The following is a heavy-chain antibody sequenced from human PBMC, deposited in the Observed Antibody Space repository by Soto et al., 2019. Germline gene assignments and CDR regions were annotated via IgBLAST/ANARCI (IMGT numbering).Heavy chain of an antibody. CDR3: ARGQWLQIFDC. J-gene: IGHJ4*02. Sequence: SETLSLTCTVSGGSISASSYYWGWIRQPPGKGLEWIGSMDYSGSTYYNPSLKSRVTISVDTSKNQFSLKLSSLTAADTAVYYCARGQWLQIFDCWGQGTSVTVSA. V-gene: IGHV4-39*01. CDR1: GGSISASSYY. D-gene: IGHD5-12*01. CDR2: MDYSGST.